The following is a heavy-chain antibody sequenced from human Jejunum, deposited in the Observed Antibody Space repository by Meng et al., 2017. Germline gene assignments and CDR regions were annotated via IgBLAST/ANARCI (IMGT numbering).Heavy chain of an antibody. Sequence: GGSLRLFCAASVFAFSSYSMNWVRQAPGNGLEWVAVMSGVSGYTSYADSARGRFTISRDNTKNSVDLQMYSLRDDDTAVYYCVRFTPYLGRAFGGVGHHGFDLWGQGTVVTVSS. CDR2: MSGVSGYT. D-gene: IGHD2-8*02. CDR1: VFAFSSYS. J-gene: IGHJ3*01. V-gene: IGHV3-21*01. CDR3: VRFTPYLGRAFGGVGHHGFDL.